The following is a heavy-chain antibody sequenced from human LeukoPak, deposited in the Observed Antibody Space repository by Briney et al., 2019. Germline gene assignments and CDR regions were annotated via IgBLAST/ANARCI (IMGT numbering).Heavy chain of an antibody. J-gene: IGHJ4*02. Sequence: GGSLRLSCAASGFTFSSYAMSWVRQAPGKGLEWVSAISGSGGSTYYADSVKGRFTISRDNSKNTLYLQMNSLRAEDTAVYYCAKAGGYDPRPYYFDYWGQGTLVTVSS. V-gene: IGHV3-23*01. CDR3: AKAGGYDPRPYYFDY. CDR1: GFTFSSYA. CDR2: ISGSGGST. D-gene: IGHD3-3*01.